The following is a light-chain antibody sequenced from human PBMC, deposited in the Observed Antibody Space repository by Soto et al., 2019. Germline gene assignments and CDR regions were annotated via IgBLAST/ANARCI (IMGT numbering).Light chain of an antibody. V-gene: IGLV2-14*03. J-gene: IGLJ1*01. Sequence: QSVLTQPASVSGSPGQSITISCTGTSSDVGGYNYVSWYQQHPGKAPKLMIYDVSNRPSGVSNRFSGSKSGNTASLTISGLQAEDEGDCYCSSYTSSSTLDVFGTGTKLTVL. CDR3: SSYTSSSTLDV. CDR2: DVS. CDR1: SSDVGGYNY.